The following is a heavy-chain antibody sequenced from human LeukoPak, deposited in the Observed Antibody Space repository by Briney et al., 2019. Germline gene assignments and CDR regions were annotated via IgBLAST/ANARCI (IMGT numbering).Heavy chain of an antibody. J-gene: IGHJ4*02. CDR1: GGSISSGSYY. D-gene: IGHD3-3*01. CDR2: IYTSGST. Sequence: SETLSLTCTVSGGSISSGSYYWSWIRQPAGKGLEWIGRIYTSGSTNYNPSLKSRVTISVDTSKNQFSLKLSSVTAADTAVYYCARDSGYYDFWSGHLDYWGQGTLVTVSS. V-gene: IGHV4-61*02. CDR3: ARDSGYYDFWSGHLDY.